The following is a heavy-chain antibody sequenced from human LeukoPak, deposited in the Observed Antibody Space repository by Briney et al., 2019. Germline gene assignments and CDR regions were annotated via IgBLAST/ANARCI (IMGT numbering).Heavy chain of an antibody. D-gene: IGHD3-10*01. Sequence: PSETLSLTCTVSGGSISGYYWSWIRQPAGKGLEWIGRIYSSGSTNYHPSLKSRVTMSVDTSKNQFSLKLSSVTAADTAMYFCARDRIGGYASGNYFVVWGKGTPVTVSS. CDR3: ARDRIGGYASGNYFVV. CDR2: IYSSGST. V-gene: IGHV4-4*07. J-gene: IGHJ6*04. CDR1: GGSISGYY.